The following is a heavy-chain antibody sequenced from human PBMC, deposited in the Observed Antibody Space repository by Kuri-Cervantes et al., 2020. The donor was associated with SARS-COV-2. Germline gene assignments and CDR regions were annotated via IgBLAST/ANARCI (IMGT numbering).Heavy chain of an antibody. CDR1: GFTFSTYW. CDR2: IKQDGTDT. D-gene: IGHD1/OR15-1a*01. V-gene: IGHV3-7*03. Sequence: GGSLRLSCAASGFTFSTYWMTWVRQAPGKGLEWVANIKQDGTDTFYVDSVKGRFTISRDNGWNSLFLQLSSPRAEDTAVYYCARWWGDWNTAPVDSWGQGTLVTVSS. CDR3: ARWWGDWNTAPVDS. J-gene: IGHJ4*02.